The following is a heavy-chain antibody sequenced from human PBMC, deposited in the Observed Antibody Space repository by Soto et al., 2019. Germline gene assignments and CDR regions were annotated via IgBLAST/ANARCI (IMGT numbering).Heavy chain of an antibody. Sequence: EVQLVESGGGLVKPGGSLRLSCAASGFTFTNAWMSWVRQAPGKGLEWVGRIKSKTDGGTTDYAAPVKGRFTISRDDSQNTLYLQMNSLKTEDTAVYYCTPYFSDSSGYYYDPFDSWGQGTLVTVSS. J-gene: IGHJ4*02. V-gene: IGHV3-15*01. D-gene: IGHD3-22*01. CDR1: GFTFTNAW. CDR2: IKSKTDGGTT. CDR3: TPYFSDSSGYYYDPFDS.